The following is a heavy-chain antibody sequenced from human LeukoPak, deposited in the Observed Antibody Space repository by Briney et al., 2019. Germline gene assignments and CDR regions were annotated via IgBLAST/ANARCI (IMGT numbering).Heavy chain of an antibody. CDR2: VYSSGGG. CDR3: AREEFLHEIDSSGYFVY. CDR1: GGSITGYY. D-gene: IGHD3-22*01. Sequence: IPSETLSLTCTVSGGSITGYYWNWIRQPAGQGLEWLGRVYSSGGGNYSPSLTSRVTMSVDKSKNQFSLKLTSLTAADTAVYYCAREEFLHEIDSSGYFVYWGQGTLVTVSS. V-gene: IGHV4-4*07. J-gene: IGHJ4*02.